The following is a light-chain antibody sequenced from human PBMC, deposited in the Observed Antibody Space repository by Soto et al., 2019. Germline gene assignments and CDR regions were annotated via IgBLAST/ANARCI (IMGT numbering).Light chain of an antibody. J-gene: IGLJ2*01. Sequence: QAVVTQSSSASASLGSSVKLTCTLSSGHSSYIIAWHQQQPGKAPRYLMKLEGSGSYNKGSGVPDRFSGSSSGADRYLTISYLQSEDEADYYCETWDSNTFVVFGGGTKLTVL. V-gene: IGLV4-60*03. CDR1: SGHSSYI. CDR2: LEGSGSY. CDR3: ETWDSNTFVV.